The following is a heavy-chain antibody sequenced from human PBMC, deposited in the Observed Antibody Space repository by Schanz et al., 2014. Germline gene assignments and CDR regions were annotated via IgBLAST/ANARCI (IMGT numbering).Heavy chain of an antibody. CDR1: GGTFNSYT. D-gene: IGHD4-17*01. CDR3: ARGYGDSPTDF. Sequence: QVQLVQSGAEVKKPGSSMKVSCKASGGTFNSYTINWVRQAPGQGLEWMGRIIPILGIANYAQKFQGRVTIIADRSTSTAYMELSSLRSEDTAVYYCARGYGDSPTDFWGEGTLVT. J-gene: IGHJ4*02. CDR2: IIPILGIA. V-gene: IGHV1-69*02.